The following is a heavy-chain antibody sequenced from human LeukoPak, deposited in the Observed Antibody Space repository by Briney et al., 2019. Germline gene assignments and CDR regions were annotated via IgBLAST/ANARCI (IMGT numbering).Heavy chain of an antibody. V-gene: IGHV4-39*01. CDR1: GGSISSSSYY. CDR2: IYYSGST. J-gene: IGHJ4*02. CDR3: ARLAGYYYDTSGYPKPSSVIDF. D-gene: IGHD3-22*01. Sequence: PSETLSLTCTVSGGSISSSSYYWGWIRQPPGKGLEWVGSIYYSGSTYYNPSLKSRVTISVDTSKNQFSLKLSSVTAADTAVYYCARLAGYYYDTSGYPKPSSVIDFWGQGTLVTVSS.